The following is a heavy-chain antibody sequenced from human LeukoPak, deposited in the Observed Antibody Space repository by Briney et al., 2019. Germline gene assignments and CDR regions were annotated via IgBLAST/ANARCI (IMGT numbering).Heavy chain of an antibody. D-gene: IGHD3-10*01. V-gene: IGHV4-59*12. Sequence: PSETLSLTCTVSGGSIGTYYWGWIRQPPGKGLEWIGYIYYSGSTNYNPSLKSRVTISVDTSNNHFSLKLSSVTAADTAVYYCARGSGPRTSYGSGGQYYYGLDVWGQGTTVTVSS. CDR1: GGSIGTYY. CDR2: IYYSGST. CDR3: ARGSGPRTSYGSGGQYYYGLDV. J-gene: IGHJ6*02.